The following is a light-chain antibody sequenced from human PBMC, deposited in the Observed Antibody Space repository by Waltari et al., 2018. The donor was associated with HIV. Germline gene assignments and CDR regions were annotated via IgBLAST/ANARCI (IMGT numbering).Light chain of an antibody. Sequence: SYVLTQPPSVSVAPGQTARITCGGNNIGSKGVHWYQQKPSQAPVLVVYDDSDRPSGIPERFSGSSSWNTATLTISRVEAGDEAEFYCQVWDSSTDLRVFGGGTKLTVL. J-gene: IGLJ2*01. V-gene: IGLV3-21*02. CDR1: NIGSKG. CDR3: QVWDSSTDLRV. CDR2: DDS.